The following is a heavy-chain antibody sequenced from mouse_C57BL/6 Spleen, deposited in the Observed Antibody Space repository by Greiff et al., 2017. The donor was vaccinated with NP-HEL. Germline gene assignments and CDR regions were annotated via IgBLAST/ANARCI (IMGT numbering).Heavy chain of an antibody. J-gene: IGHJ4*01. D-gene: IGHD2-14*01. V-gene: IGHV14-2*01. CDR3: AIPDYRDLSDYGYGMDY. Sequence: EVQLQQSGAELVKPGASVKLSCTASGFNIKDYYMHWVKQRTEQGLEWIGRIDPEDGDTKYAPKFQGKATITAGTSSNPAYLQPSSLTYEDTAVYYCAIPDYRDLSDYGYGMDYWGQGTSVTVAS. CDR1: GFNIKDYY. CDR2: IDPEDGDT.